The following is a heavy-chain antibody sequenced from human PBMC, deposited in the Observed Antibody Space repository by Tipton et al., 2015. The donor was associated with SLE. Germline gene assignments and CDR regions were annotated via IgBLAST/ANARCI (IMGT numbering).Heavy chain of an antibody. CDR1: GGSFSNYY. CDR2: INHSGST. Sequence: TLSLTCAVYGGSFSNYYWIWIRQPPGKGLEWIGDINHSGSTNYNSSLKSRVNISIDTSKNQFSLKLSSVTAADTAVYYCVSSGYPLGTFESWGQGTMVTVSS. V-gene: IGHV4-34*01. CDR3: VSSGYPLGTFES. J-gene: IGHJ3*02. D-gene: IGHD3-9*01.